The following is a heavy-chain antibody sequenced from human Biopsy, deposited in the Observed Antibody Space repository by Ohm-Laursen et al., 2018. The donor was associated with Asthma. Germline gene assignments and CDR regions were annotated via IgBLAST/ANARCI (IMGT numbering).Heavy chain of an antibody. V-gene: IGHV3-53*01. D-gene: IGHD6-19*01. CDR3: ARGDSSGWSHYYFDY. CDR2: IYSGGTS. Sequence: SLRLSCTASGFTVSRDHMFWVRQAPGMGLEWVSVIYSGGTSHTADSVRGRFTISRDFSKNTLHLQMHSLRVEDTAVYYCARGDSSGWSHYYFDYWGQGTLVTVSS. J-gene: IGHJ4*02. CDR1: GFTVSRDH.